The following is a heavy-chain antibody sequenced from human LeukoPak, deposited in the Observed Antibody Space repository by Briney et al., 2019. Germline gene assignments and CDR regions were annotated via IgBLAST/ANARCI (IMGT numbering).Heavy chain of an antibody. Sequence: GGSLRLSCAASGFTFSSCAMHWVRQAPGKGLEWVAVISYDGSNKYYADSVKGRFTISRDNSKNTLYLQMNSLRAEDTAVYYCARERVDDAFDIWGQGTMVTVSS. CDR2: ISYDGSNK. CDR3: ARERVDDAFDI. V-gene: IGHV3-30*04. J-gene: IGHJ3*02. CDR1: GFTFSSCA.